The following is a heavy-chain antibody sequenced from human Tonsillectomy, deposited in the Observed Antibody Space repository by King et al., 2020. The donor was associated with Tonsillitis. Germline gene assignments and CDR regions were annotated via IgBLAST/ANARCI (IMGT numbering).Heavy chain of an antibody. CDR3: ARINNDFWSGYADY. V-gene: IGHV2-70*01. Sequence: TLKESGPALVKPTQTLTLTCTFSGFSLSTSAMCVSWIRQPPGKALEWLALIDWDDDKYYNTALKTRPTISKDTSKNQVVLTMTNMDPVDTATYYCARINNDFWSGYADYWGQGTLVTVSS. CDR2: IDWDDDK. J-gene: IGHJ4*02. D-gene: IGHD3-3*01. CDR1: GFSLSTSAMC.